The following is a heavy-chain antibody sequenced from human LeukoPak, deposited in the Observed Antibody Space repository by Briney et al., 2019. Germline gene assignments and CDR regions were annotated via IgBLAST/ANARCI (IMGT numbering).Heavy chain of an antibody. D-gene: IGHD3-22*01. CDR3: ARVPCYYDSSGYYCSDDYFDY. CDR2: IIPILGIA. CDR1: GGTFSSYA. V-gene: IGHV1-69*04. Sequence: SVKVSCKASGGTFSSYAISWVRQAPGQGLEWMGRIIPILGIANYAQKFQGRVTITADKSTSTAYMELSSLRSEDTAVYYCARVPCYYDSSGYYCSDDYFDYWGQGTLVTVSS. J-gene: IGHJ4*02.